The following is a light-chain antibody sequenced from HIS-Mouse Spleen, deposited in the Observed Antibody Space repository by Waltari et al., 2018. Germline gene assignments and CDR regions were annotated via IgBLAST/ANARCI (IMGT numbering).Light chain of an antibody. Sequence: QSALTQPASVSGSPGQSITISCTGTRSDVASYNLFSWYQQHPGKAPNLMIYEGSKRPSGVSNRFSGSKSGNTASLTISGLQAEDEADYYCCSYAGSSTLVFGGGTKLTVL. J-gene: IGLJ2*01. CDR3: CSYAGSSTLV. CDR1: RSDVASYNL. V-gene: IGLV2-23*01. CDR2: EGS.